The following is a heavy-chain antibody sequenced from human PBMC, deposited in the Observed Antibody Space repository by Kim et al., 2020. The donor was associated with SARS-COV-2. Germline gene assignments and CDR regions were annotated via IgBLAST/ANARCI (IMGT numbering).Heavy chain of an antibody. D-gene: IGHD3-10*01. V-gene: IGHV4-4*02. Sequence: SETLSLTCAVSGGSISSSNWWSWVRQPPGKGLEWIGEIYHSGSTNYNPSLKSRVTISVDKSKNQFSLKRSSVTAADTAVYYCAIRPHGYYYYYYGMDVWGQVTTVTVSS. CDR3: AIRPHGYYYYYYGMDV. J-gene: IGHJ6*02. CDR1: GGSISSSNW. CDR2: IYHSGST.